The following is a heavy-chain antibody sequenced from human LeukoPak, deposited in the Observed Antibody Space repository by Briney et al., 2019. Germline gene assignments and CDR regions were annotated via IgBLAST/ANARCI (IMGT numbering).Heavy chain of an antibody. J-gene: IGHJ1*01. Sequence: GGSLRLSCTGSVFSFTNYSMHWVRQAPCEGLEWVAVISYDESKIYYADSVKGRFTISRDLSTNTLYLQMNSLTTEDTAMYFCARRPVAAEYFQHWGQGTLVTVSS. CDR3: ARRPVAAEYFQH. CDR2: ISYDESKI. V-gene: IGHV3-30*03. D-gene: IGHD6-25*01. CDR1: VFSFTNYS.